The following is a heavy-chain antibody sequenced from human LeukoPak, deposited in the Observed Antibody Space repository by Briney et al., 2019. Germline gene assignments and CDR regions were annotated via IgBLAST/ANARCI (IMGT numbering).Heavy chain of an antibody. D-gene: IGHD6-13*01. Sequence: GGSLRLSCAASGFTFSSYAMSWVRQAPGKGLEWVSGISGSGGSTYYADSVKGRFTISRDNSKNTLYLQMNSLRAEDTAVYYCAKGGTAARLGNFDYWGQGTLVTVSS. V-gene: IGHV3-23*01. CDR2: ISGSGGST. J-gene: IGHJ4*02. CDR1: GFTFSSYA. CDR3: AKGGTAARLGNFDY.